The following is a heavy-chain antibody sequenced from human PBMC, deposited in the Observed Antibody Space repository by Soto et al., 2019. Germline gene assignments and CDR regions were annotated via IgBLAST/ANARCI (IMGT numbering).Heavy chain of an antibody. D-gene: IGHD6-13*01. J-gene: IGHJ3*02. CDR1: GYTFTSYG. V-gene: IGHV1-18*01. CDR3: ARDSPYSLDAFDI. CDR2: ISAYNGNT. Sequence: GASVKVSCKASGYTFTSYGISWVRQAPGQGLEWMGWISAYNGNTNYAQKLQGRVTITRDTSASTAYMELSSLRSEDTAVYYCARDSPYSLDAFDIWGQGTMVTVSS.